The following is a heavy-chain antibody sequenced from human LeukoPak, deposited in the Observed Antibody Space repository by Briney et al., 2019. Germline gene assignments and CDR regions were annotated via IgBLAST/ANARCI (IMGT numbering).Heavy chain of an antibody. CDR2: FDPEDGET. V-gene: IGHV1-24*01. D-gene: IGHD2-15*01. CDR1: GYTLTELS. Sequence: GASVKVSCKASGYTLTELSIHWVRQAPGKGLEWMGGFDPEDGETIYAQKFQGRVTMTEDTSTSTAYMELSSLRSEDTAVYYCATVGYCSGGSCTGAEYFQHWGQGTLVTVSS. CDR3: ATVGYCSGGSCTGAEYFQH. J-gene: IGHJ1*01.